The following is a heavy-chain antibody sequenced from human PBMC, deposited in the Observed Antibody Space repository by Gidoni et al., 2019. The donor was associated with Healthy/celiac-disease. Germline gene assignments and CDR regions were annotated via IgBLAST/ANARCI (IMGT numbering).Heavy chain of an antibody. J-gene: IGHJ6*02. CDR3: ARGMEDYGDYVGLRGMDV. Sequence: EVQLVESGGGLVQPGGSLRLYGEAYGFTFTSYYMHWGRQATGKGLAWFSAIGTAGDTYYPGSVKGRFTISRENAKNSLYLQINSLRAGDTAVYYCARGMEDYGDYVGLRGMDVWGQGTTVTVSS. CDR2: IGTAGDT. CDR1: GFTFTSYY. V-gene: IGHV3-13*01. D-gene: IGHD4-17*01.